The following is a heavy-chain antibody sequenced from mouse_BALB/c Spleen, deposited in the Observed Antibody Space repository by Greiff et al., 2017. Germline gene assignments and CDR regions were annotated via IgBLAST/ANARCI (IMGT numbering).Heavy chain of an antibody. J-gene: IGHJ1*01. CDR2: IWAGGST. V-gene: IGHV2-9*02. D-gene: IGHD1-1*01. CDR3: ARESTTVVARDWYFDV. Sequence: VKVVESGPGLVAPSQSLSITCTVSGFSLTSYGVHWGRQPPGKGLGWLGVIWAGGSTNYNSALMSRLSISKDNSKSQVFLKMNSLQTDDTAMYYCARESTTVVARDWYFDVWGAGTTVTVSS. CDR1: GFSLTSYG.